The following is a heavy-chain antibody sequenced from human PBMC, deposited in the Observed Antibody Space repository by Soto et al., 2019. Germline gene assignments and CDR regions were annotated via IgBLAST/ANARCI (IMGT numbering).Heavy chain of an antibody. V-gene: IGHV1-46*01. CDR3: ARDRYDILTGLDAFDI. Sequence: ASVKVSCKASGYTFTSYYMHWVRQAPRQGLEWMGIINPSGGSTSYAQKFQGRVTMTRDTSTSTVYMELSSLRSEDTAVYYCARDRYDILTGLDAFDIWGQGTMVTVSS. J-gene: IGHJ3*02. D-gene: IGHD3-9*01. CDR2: INPSGGST. CDR1: GYTFTSYY.